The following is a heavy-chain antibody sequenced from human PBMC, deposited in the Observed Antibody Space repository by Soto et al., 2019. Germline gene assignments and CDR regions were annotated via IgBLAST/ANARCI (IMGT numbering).Heavy chain of an antibody. CDR3: AREVYYDGKNWFDP. CDR2: IYYSGST. J-gene: IGHJ5*02. V-gene: IGHV4-59*01. Sequence: SETLSLTCTVSGGSISSYYWSWIRQPPGKGLEWIGYIYYSGSTNYNPSLKSRVTISVDTSKNQFSLKLSSVTAADTAVYYCAREVYYDGKNWFDPWGQGTLVTVSS. CDR1: GGSISSYY. D-gene: IGHD3-22*01.